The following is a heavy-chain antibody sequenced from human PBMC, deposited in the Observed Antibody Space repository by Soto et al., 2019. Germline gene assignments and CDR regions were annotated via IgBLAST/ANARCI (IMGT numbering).Heavy chain of an antibody. CDR1: GFTLTNYA. V-gene: IGHV3-23*01. CDR2: ISGSGGST. D-gene: IGHD6-25*01. CDR3: AQGSASGSPYYFDC. J-gene: IGHJ4*02. Sequence: PGGSLRLSCAASGFTLTNYAMSWVRQAPGKGLEWVSAISGSGGSTYHADSVKGRFTISRDNSKNTLYLQMNSLRAEDTAVYFCAQGSASGSPYYFDCWGQGALVTVSS.